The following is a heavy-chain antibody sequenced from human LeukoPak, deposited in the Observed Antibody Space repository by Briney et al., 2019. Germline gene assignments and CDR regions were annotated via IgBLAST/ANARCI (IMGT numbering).Heavy chain of an antibody. J-gene: IGHJ4*02. Sequence: ASVTVSFKASGYTFTIYGISWVRQAPGQGLEWMGWISAYNGNTNYAQKLQGRVTMTTDTSTSTAYMELRSLRSDDTAVYYCARGSYYGSGTYYFDYWGQGTLVTVSS. CDR2: ISAYNGNT. V-gene: IGHV1-18*01. D-gene: IGHD3-10*01. CDR1: GYTFTIYG. CDR3: ARGSYYGSGTYYFDY.